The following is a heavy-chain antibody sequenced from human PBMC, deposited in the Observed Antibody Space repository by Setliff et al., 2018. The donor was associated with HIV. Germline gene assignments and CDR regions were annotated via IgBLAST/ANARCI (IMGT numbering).Heavy chain of an antibody. CDR1: GGTFSSYA. Sequence: ASVKVSCKASGGTFSSYAISWVRQAPGQGLEWMGWINCNSGGTYYAQNFQGRVTMTRDTSINTAYMELRRLRSYDTAVYYCAREFPLRLGELSLPGYWGQGTLVTVSS. CDR2: INCNSGGT. J-gene: IGHJ4*02. D-gene: IGHD3-16*02. CDR3: AREFPLRLGELSLPGY. V-gene: IGHV1-2*02.